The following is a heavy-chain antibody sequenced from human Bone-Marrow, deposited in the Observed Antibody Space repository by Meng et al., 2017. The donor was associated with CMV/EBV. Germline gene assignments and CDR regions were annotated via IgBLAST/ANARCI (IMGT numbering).Heavy chain of an antibody. V-gene: IGHV1-2*02. CDR1: GYY. J-gene: IGHJ4*02. CDR2: INPNSGGT. CDR3: ARGPLRRAYSSSSHCALGVWC. D-gene: IGHD6-6*01. Sequence: GYYLHWVRQAPGQGLEWMGWINPNSGGTNYAQKFQGRVTMTRDTSISTAYMELSRLRSDDTAVYYCARGPLRRAYSSSSHCALGVWCWGQGTLVTVSS.